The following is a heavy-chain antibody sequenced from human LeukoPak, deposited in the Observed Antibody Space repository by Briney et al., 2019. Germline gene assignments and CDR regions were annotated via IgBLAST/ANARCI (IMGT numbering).Heavy chain of an antibody. V-gene: IGHV1-8*02. CDR3: ARGSGYSYGLDY. J-gene: IGHJ4*02. D-gene: IGHD5-18*01. CDR1: GGTFSSYA. Sequence: ASVKVSCKASGGTFSSYAISWVRQAPGQGLEWMGGINPNSGKTDYAQKFQGRVTMTRNTSISTAYMELSSLRSEDTAVYYCARGSGYSYGLDYWGQGTLVTVSS. CDR2: INPNSGKT.